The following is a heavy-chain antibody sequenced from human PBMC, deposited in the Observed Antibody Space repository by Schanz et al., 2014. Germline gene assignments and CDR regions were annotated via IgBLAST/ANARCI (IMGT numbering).Heavy chain of an antibody. CDR1: GYTFSNDD. J-gene: IGHJ3*01. CDR3: ATMWGYCTATACQILEVLDV. V-gene: IGHV1-8*01. CDR2: MQPDSGKT. D-gene: IGHD2-8*02. Sequence: QVQLVQSGAELRKPGTSVKVSCKTSGYTFSNDDINWVRQAIGQGPEWMGWMQPDSGKTHYAEKFQGRVAMTRDTSTSTAYMELRSLRSDDTAMYYCATMWGYCTATACQILEVLDVWGQGTMVTVSS.